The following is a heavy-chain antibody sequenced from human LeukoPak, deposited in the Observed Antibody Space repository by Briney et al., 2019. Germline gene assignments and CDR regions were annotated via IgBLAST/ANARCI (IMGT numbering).Heavy chain of an antibody. CDR1: GFTFSSYG. J-gene: IGHJ4*02. Sequence: GGSLRLSCAASGFTFSSYGMHWVRQAPGKGLEWVAVISYDGSNKYYADSVKGRFTISRDNSKNTLYLQMNSLRAEDTAVYYCAKPDYYDSSTFDYWGQGTLVTVSS. CDR2: ISYDGSNK. D-gene: IGHD3-22*01. CDR3: AKPDYYDSSTFDY. V-gene: IGHV3-30*18.